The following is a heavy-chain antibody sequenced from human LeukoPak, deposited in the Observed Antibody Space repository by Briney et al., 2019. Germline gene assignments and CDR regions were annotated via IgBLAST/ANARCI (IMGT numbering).Heavy chain of an antibody. CDR3: AKVDCSSTSCLGDYYYYYGMDV. J-gene: IGHJ6*02. V-gene: IGHV3-43*02. CDR2: ISGDGGST. D-gene: IGHD2-2*01. Sequence: GGSLRLSCAASGFTSDDYAMHWVRQAPGKGLEWVSLISGDGGSTYYADSVKGRFTISRDNSKNSLYLQMNSLRTEDTALYYCAKVDCSSTSCLGDYYYYYGMDVWGQGTTVTVSS. CDR1: GFTSDDYA.